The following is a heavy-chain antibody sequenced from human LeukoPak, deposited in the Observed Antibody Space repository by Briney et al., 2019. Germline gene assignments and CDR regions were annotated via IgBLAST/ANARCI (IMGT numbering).Heavy chain of an antibody. Sequence: PGGSLRLSCAASGFTFDDYGMSWVRQAPGKGLEWVSGINWNGGSTGYADSVKGRFTISRDNAKNSLYLQMNSLRAEDTVLYYCARVYGTAAAGTWLDYWGQGTLATVSS. CDR2: INWNGGST. D-gene: IGHD6-13*01. CDR1: GFTFDDYG. V-gene: IGHV3-20*04. J-gene: IGHJ4*02. CDR3: ARVYGTAAAGTWLDY.